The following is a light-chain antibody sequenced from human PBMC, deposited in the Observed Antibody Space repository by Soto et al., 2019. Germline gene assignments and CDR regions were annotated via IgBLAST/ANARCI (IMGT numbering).Light chain of an antibody. V-gene: IGLV2-11*01. CDR1: SADVAGY. Sequence: QSGLAQPRSVSGSPGHSVTISCLGTSADVAGYVSWYQQHPGKPPKLLIYDVNKRPSGVPDRFSGSKSGNTASLAISGLQAEDEADYYCCSYEGSFVHVFESGTKVTVL. CDR3: CSYEGSFVHV. J-gene: IGLJ1*01. CDR2: DVN.